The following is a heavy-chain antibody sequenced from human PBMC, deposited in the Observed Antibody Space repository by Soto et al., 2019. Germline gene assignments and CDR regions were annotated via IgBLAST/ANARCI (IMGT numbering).Heavy chain of an antibody. CDR2: ISGSGGST. CDR1: GFTFSSYA. D-gene: IGHD6-13*01. CDR3: AKWGGSSWVAQYLEDY. J-gene: IGHJ4*02. V-gene: IGHV3-23*01. Sequence: GGSLRLSCAASGFTFSSYAMSWVRQAPGKGLEWVSAISGSGGSTYYADSVKGRFTISRDNSKNTLYLQMNSLRAEDTAVYYCAKWGGSSWVAQYLEDYWGQGTLVTVSS.